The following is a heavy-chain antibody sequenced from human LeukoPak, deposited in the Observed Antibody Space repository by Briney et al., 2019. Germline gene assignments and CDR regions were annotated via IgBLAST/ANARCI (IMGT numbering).Heavy chain of an antibody. V-gene: IGHV3-33*01. CDR3: ARGEGSYSAHFDY. CDR2: IWYDGSNK. CDR1: GFTFSTYG. J-gene: IGHJ4*02. Sequence: GGSLRLSCAASGFTFSTYGMHWVRQAPGKGLEWVAVIWYDGSNKYYADPVKGRFTISRDNSKNTLYLQVNSLSAEDTAVYYCARGEGSYSAHFDYWGQGTLVTVSS. D-gene: IGHD1-26*01.